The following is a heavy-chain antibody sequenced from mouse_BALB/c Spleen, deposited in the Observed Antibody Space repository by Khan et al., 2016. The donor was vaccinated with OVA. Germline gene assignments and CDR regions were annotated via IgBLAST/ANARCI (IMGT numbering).Heavy chain of an antibody. CDR3: SRDGAYYRNDGWFAY. CDR2: INPSNGYT. J-gene: IGHJ3*01. CDR1: GYTFTSYT. Sequence: QVQLQQSGAELARPGASVKMSCKASGYTFTSYTIHWIKLRPGQGLEWIGYINPSNGYTNYNQKFKDKATLTADKSSTPAYMQLGSLTSDDSAVYNGSRDGAYYRNDGWFAYWGQGTLVTVSA. V-gene: IGHV1-4*01. D-gene: IGHD2-14*01.